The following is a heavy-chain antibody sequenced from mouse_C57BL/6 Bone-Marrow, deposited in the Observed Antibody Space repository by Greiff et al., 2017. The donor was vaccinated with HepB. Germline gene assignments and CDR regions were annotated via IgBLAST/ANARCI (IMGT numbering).Heavy chain of an antibody. CDR3: AREGASWDVDWYFDV. D-gene: IGHD4-1*01. CDR2: IWTGGGT. V-gene: IGHV2-9-1*01. CDR1: GFSFTSYA. J-gene: IGHJ1*03. Sequence: QVQLQQSGPGLVAPSQTLSITCTVSGFSFTSYAISWVRQPPGKGLEWLGVIWTGGGTNYNSALKSRLSISKDNSKSQVFLKMNSLQTDDTARYYCAREGASWDVDWYFDVWGTGTTVTVSS.